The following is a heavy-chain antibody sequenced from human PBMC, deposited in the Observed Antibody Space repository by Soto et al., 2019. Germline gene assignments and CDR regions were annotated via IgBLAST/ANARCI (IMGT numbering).Heavy chain of an antibody. V-gene: IGHV2-5*02. D-gene: IGHD2-21*02. J-gene: IGHJ5*02. Sequence: QITLKESGPSLLKPTQTLTLTCTFSGFSLSSGPAGVGWIRQPPGKALEWLALIYWDADRRYSPSLKSRLTITKDTSKDEVVLTMTTMDPVDTGTYYCAHTRGGGNSACFDAWGQGTLVTVSS. CDR3: AHTRGGGNSACFDA. CDR2: IYWDADR. CDR1: GFSLSSGPAG.